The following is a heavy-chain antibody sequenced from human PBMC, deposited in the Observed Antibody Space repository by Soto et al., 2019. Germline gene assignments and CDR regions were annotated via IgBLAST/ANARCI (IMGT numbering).Heavy chain of an antibody. CDR2: IKQDGSDK. D-gene: IGHD3-3*01. V-gene: IGHV3-7*01. CDR3: ANNSHQLRFLEWLFWN. J-gene: IGHJ4*02. CDR1: GFTFSDYW. Sequence: GGSLRLSCAASGFTFSDYWMSWVRQAPGKGLEWVAIIKQDGSDKYYADSVNGRFTISRDNAKNSLHLQMNSLRAEDSAVYYCANNSHQLRFLEWLFWNWSQGTLVTVSS.